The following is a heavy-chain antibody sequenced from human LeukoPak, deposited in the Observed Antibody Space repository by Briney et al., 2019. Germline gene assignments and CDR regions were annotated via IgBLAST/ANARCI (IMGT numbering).Heavy chain of an antibody. J-gene: IGHJ4*02. CDR2: ISGSGGST. Sequence: PGGSLRLSCAASGFPFSSFVMNWVRQAPGKGLEWVSAISGSGGSTYYADSVKGRFTISRDNSKNTLYLQMNSLRAEDTAVYYCAKGYSYGPYYFDYWGQGTLVTVSS. CDR1: GFPFSSFV. V-gene: IGHV3-23*01. D-gene: IGHD5-18*01. CDR3: AKGYSYGPYYFDY.